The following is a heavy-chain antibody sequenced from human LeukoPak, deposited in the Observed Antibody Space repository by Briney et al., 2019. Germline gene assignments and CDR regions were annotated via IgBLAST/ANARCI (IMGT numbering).Heavy chain of an antibody. Sequence: ASVKVSCKASGYTFTSYYMHWVRQAPGQGLEWMGIINPSGGSTSYAQKFQGRVTITRDTSASTAYMELSSLRSEDTAVYSCAAGYSSSWDYYYGMDVWGQGTTVTVSS. CDR3: AAGYSSSWDYYYGMDV. J-gene: IGHJ6*02. CDR1: GYTFTSYY. D-gene: IGHD6-13*01. V-gene: IGHV1-46*01. CDR2: INPSGGST.